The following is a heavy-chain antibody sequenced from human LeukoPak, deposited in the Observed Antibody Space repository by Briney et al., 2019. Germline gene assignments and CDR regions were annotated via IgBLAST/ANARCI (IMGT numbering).Heavy chain of an antibody. V-gene: IGHV1-18*01. Sequence: ASVKVSCKASGYTFTSYGISWVRQAPGQGLEWMGWISAYNGNTNYAQKLQGRVTMTTDTSTSTAYMELRSLRSDDTAVYYCARGGYYDFWSGYYTFDPWGQGTLVTVSS. CDR3: ARGGYYDFWSGYYTFDP. J-gene: IGHJ5*02. D-gene: IGHD3-3*01. CDR1: GYTFTSYG. CDR2: ISAYNGNT.